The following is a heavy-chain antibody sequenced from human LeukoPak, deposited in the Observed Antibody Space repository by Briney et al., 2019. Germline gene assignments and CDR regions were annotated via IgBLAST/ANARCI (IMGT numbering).Heavy chain of an antibody. V-gene: IGHV3-23*01. CDR3: AKNGGSQCYSHLDY. CDR1: GFTFSSYG. Sequence: GGSLRLSCAASGFTFSSYGMTWVRQAPGKGLEWISGTSGSGGSTYYANSVKGRFTVSRDNSKNTLYLEMNSLRAEDTAVYYCAKNGGSQCYSHLDYWGRGSLVTVSS. J-gene: IGHJ4*02. D-gene: IGHD2-15*01. CDR2: TSGSGGST.